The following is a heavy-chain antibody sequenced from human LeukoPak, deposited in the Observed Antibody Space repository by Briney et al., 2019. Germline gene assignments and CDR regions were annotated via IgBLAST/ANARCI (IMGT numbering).Heavy chain of an antibody. V-gene: IGHV4-39*07. CDR1: GGSISSSSYY. CDR2: IYYSGST. CDR3: ARDAGYGGYDY. Sequence: PSETLSLTCTVSGGSISSSSYYWGWIRQPPGKGLEWIGSIYYSGSTYYNPSLKSRVTISVDTSKNQFSLKLSSVTAADTAVYYCARDAGYGGYDYWGQGTLVAVSS. J-gene: IGHJ4*02. D-gene: IGHD3-10*01.